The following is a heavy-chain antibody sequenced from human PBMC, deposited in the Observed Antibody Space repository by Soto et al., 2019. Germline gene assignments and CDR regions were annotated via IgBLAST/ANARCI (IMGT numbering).Heavy chain of an antibody. CDR1: GGTFSSYA. J-gene: IGHJ6*02. Sequence: GASVKVSCKASGGTFSSYAISWVRQAPGQGLEWMGGIIPIFGTANYAQKFQGRVTITADESTSTAYMELSSLRSEDTAVYYCARDHFWSGRGFGCYYGMDVWGQGNTVNVSS. CDR3: ARDHFWSGRGFGCYYGMDV. V-gene: IGHV1-69*13. D-gene: IGHD3-3*02. CDR2: IIPIFGTA.